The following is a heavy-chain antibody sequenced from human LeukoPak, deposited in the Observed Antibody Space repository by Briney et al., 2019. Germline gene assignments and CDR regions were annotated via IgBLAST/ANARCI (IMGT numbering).Heavy chain of an antibody. CDR2: ISAYNGNT. CDR3: ARESSGWYSGNNWFDP. Sequence: GASVKVSCKASGYTFTSYGISWVRQAPGQGLEWMGWISAYNGNTNYAQKLQGRVTMTTDTSTSTAYMELRSLRSDDTAVYYCARESSGWYSGNNWFDPWGQGTLVTVSS. J-gene: IGHJ5*02. CDR1: GYTFTSYG. D-gene: IGHD6-19*01. V-gene: IGHV1-18*01.